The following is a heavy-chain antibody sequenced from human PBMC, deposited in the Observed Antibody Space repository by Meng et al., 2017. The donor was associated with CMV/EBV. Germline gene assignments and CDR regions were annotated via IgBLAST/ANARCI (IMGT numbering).Heavy chain of an antibody. CDR2: ISWNSGSI. Sequence: SLKISCAASGFTFDDYAMHWARQAPGKGLEWVSGISWNSGSIGYADSVKGRFTISRDNAKNSLYLQMNSLRAEDTALYYCAKDPFTTGTTGSFDYWGQGTLVTVSS. CDR3: AKDPFTTGTTGSFDY. CDR1: GFTFDDYA. D-gene: IGHD1-1*01. V-gene: IGHV3-9*01. J-gene: IGHJ4*02.